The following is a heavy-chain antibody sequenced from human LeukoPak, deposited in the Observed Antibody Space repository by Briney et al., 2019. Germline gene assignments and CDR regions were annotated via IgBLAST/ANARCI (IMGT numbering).Heavy chain of an antibody. D-gene: IGHD2-21*01. J-gene: IGHJ4*02. CDR1: GYIFPNYW. Sequence: GESLKISFKGSGYIFPNYWIAWGRRMPGKGLEWMGIIYPDDSDTRYSPSFQGQVTISADNSISTAYLQWSSLRASDTAMYYCARHIQGGLFEYWGQGTLVTVSS. CDR2: IYPDDSDT. CDR3: ARHIQGGLFEY. V-gene: IGHV5-51*01.